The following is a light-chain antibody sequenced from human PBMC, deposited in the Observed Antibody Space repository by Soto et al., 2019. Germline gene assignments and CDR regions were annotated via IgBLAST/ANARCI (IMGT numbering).Light chain of an antibody. Sequence: IKMTQSPSSLSASVGDSVTITCRASQGISSYLNCYQQKPGKAPKLLIYAASSLQSGVPSRFSGSGSGTDFTLTISSLQPEDFATYYCQQSYSTPRTFGQGTKVDIK. V-gene: IGKV1-39*01. CDR1: QGISSY. CDR2: AAS. J-gene: IGKJ1*01. CDR3: QQSYSTPRT.